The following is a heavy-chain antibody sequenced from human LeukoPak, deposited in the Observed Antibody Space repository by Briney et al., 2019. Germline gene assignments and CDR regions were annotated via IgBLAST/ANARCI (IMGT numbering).Heavy chain of an antibody. Sequence: PSETLSLTCAVYGGSFSGYYWSWIRQPPGKGLEWIGEINHSGSTNYNPSLKSRVTISVDTSKNQFSLKLSSVTAADTAVYYCARQVAGDYFDYWGQGTLVTASS. D-gene: IGHD3-10*01. CDR2: INHSGST. CDR3: ARQVAGDYFDY. CDR1: GGSFSGYY. V-gene: IGHV4-34*01. J-gene: IGHJ4*02.